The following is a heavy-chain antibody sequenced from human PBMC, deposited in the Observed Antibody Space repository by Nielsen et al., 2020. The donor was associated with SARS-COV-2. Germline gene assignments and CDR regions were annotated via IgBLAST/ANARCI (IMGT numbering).Heavy chain of an antibody. CDR3: AKDRIGEVEATTFDS. CDR1: GFSFPDYS. D-gene: IGHD5-12*01. CDR2: IKTDGTKT. J-gene: IGHJ4*02. V-gene: IGHV3-74*01. Sequence: GESLKISCAASGFSFPDYSIHWVRQGPGKGLVWVSCIKTDGTKTGYADSVKGRFTISRDNAKNTVYLQMSSLRAEDTAVYYCAKDRIGEVEATTFDSWGQGTLVTVSS.